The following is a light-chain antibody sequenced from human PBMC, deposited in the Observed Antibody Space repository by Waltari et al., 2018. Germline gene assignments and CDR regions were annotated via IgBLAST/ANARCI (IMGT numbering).Light chain of an antibody. CDR2: INK. J-gene: IGLJ2*01. V-gene: IGLV1-44*01. CDR3: STWDDNLKGV. Sequence: QSVLTQPPSASGTPGQRIIIPCSGSSSNIGSHSVNWYQQLPGTAPKLLIYINKQRPSGVPDRFSGSVSATSASLAISGLQFEDEADYYCSTWDDNLKGVFGGGTKLTVL. CDR1: SSNIGSHS.